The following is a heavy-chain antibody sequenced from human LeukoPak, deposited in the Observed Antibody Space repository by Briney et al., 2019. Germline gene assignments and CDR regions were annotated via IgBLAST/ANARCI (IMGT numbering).Heavy chain of an antibody. CDR2: IIPIFGTA. D-gene: IGHD3-10*01. J-gene: IGHJ6*03. V-gene: IGHV1-69*13. CDR1: GGTFSSYA. CDR3: ARGPTYGSGRGYYYYYMDV. Sequence: GASVKVSCKASGGTFSSYAISWVRQAPGQGLEWMGGIIPIFGTANYAQKFQGRVTITADESTSTAYMELSSLRSEDTAVYYCARGPTYGSGRGYYYYYMDVWGKGTTVTISS.